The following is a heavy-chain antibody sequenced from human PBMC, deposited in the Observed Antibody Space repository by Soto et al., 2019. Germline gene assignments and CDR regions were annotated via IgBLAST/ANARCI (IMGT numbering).Heavy chain of an antibody. CDR2: INTANGNT. Sequence: QVQLVQSGAEVRKPGASVKVSCKASGYAFTNYAVHWVRQAPGQRLEWMGWINTANGNTKYSQRFQCRVTIIRDTSASTADMDLSSLRSEDTAVYYCARDQDYDFWSGQNWCDPWCQGTLVTVSS. CDR3: ARDQDYDFWSGQNWCDP. J-gene: IGHJ5*02. V-gene: IGHV1-3*04. CDR1: GYAFTNYA. D-gene: IGHD3-3*01.